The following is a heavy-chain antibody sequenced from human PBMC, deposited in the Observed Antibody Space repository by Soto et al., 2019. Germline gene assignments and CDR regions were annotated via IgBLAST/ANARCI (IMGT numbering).Heavy chain of an antibody. Sequence: GESLKLSCTASGFTFGDYSMSWVREAPGRGLEWGGFIRSKAYGGTTEYAASVKGRFIISRDDSKSIAYLQMNSLTTEDTAVYYCAKDKWLRLTTLGGWGQGTLVTVSS. CDR2: IRSKAYGGTT. CDR3: AKDKWLRLTTLGG. J-gene: IGHJ4*02. V-gene: IGHV3-49*04. CDR1: GFTFGDYS. D-gene: IGHD5-12*01.